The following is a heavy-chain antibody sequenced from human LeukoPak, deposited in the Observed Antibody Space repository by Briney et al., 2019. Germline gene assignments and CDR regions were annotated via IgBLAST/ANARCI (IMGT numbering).Heavy chain of an antibody. V-gene: IGHV4-59*01. CDR2: IYYSGST. CDR3: ARGMATITTLFDY. CDR1: GGSISSYY. J-gene: IGHJ4*02. D-gene: IGHD5-24*01. Sequence: PSETLSLTCTVSGGSISSYYWSWIRQPPGKGLEWLGYIYYSGSTNYNPSLKSRVTISVDTSKNQFSLKLSSVTAADTAVYYCARGMATITTLFDYWGQGTLVTVSS.